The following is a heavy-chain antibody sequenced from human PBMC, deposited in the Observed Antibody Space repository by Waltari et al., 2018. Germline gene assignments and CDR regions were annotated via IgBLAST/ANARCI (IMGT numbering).Heavy chain of an antibody. V-gene: IGHV4-34*01. CDR3: ARRGLGTFLYYYGMDV. J-gene: IGHJ6*02. CDR2: INHSGST. CDR1: GGSFSGYY. Sequence: QVQLQQWGAGLLKPSETLSLTCAVYGGSFSGYYWGWIRQPPGKGLEWIGEINHSGSTNYNPSLKSRVTISVDTSKNQFSLKLSSVTAADTAVYYCARRGLGTFLYYYGMDVWGQGTTVTVSS. D-gene: IGHD3-16*01.